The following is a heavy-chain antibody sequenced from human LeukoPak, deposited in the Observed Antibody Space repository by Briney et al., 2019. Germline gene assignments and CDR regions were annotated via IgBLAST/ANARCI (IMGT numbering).Heavy chain of an antibody. CDR1: GFTFSNAW. CDR2: IKSKTDGGTT. V-gene: IGHV3-15*01. D-gene: IGHD2-2*01. Sequence: PGGSLRLSCAASGFTFSNAWMSWVRQAPGKGLEWVGRIKSKTDGGTTDYAAPVKGRFTISGDDSKNTLYLQMNSLKTEDTAVYYCTTVAAIVVVPAATNWFDPWGQGTLVTVSS. J-gene: IGHJ5*02. CDR3: TTVAAIVVVPAATNWFDP.